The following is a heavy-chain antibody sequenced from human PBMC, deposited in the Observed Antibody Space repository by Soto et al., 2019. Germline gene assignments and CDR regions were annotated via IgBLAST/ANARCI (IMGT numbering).Heavy chain of an antibody. D-gene: IGHD3-9*01. CDR1: GYTFTSYG. V-gene: IGHV1-18*01. CDR3: ARDYHYDILTGFPSSYGMDV. J-gene: IGHJ6*02. Sequence: QVQLVQSGAEVKKPGASVKVSCKASGYTFTSYGISWVRQAPGQGLEWMGWISAYNGNTNYAQKLQGRVTMTTDTSTSTAYMELRSLRSDDTAVYYCARDYHYDILTGFPSSYGMDVWGQGTTVTVSS. CDR2: ISAYNGNT.